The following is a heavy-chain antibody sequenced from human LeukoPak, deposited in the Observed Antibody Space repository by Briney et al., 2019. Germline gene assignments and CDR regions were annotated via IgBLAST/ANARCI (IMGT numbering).Heavy chain of an antibody. J-gene: IGHJ6*03. V-gene: IGHV4-34*01. CDR2: INHSGST. CDR3: ARLYCSSTSCYKESNYMDV. Sequence: SETLSLICTVSGGSISHYYWSWIRQPPGKGLEWIGEINHSGSTNYNPSLKSRVTISVDTSKNQFSLKLSSVTAADTAVYYCARLYCSSTSCYKESNYMDVWGKGTTVTISS. D-gene: IGHD2-2*02. CDR1: GGSISHYY.